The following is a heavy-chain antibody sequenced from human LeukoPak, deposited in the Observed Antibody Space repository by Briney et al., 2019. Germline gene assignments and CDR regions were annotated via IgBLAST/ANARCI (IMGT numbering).Heavy chain of an antibody. D-gene: IGHD3-3*01. Sequence: GGSLRLSCVASGFTFANYAMGWLRQAPGRRPEWVSSLTDSGGTTYYVDSVKGRFAISRDNSKNTLYLHMNSLRAEDTAVYYCARVQYYDFWSGYHDAFDIWGQGTMVTVSS. CDR3: ARVQYYDFWSGYHDAFDI. V-gene: IGHV3-23*01. CDR2: LTDSGGTT. CDR1: GFTFANYA. J-gene: IGHJ3*02.